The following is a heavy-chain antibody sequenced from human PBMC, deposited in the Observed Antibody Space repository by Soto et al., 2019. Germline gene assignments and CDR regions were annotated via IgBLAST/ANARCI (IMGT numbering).Heavy chain of an antibody. V-gene: IGHV4-31*03. CDR1: GGSIINSGYY. J-gene: IGHJ6*02. CDR2: IYYSGET. D-gene: IGHD3-16*01. CDR3: ARDRGGENYYYGMDV. Sequence: QVQLQQSGPGLVKASQTLSLTCTVSGGSIINSGYYWNWIRQHPGKGLEWVGYIYYSGETSYHPSLKSRLTRSVDTSNNRFSQNLSSVTAADTAVYYCARDRGGENYYYGMDVWGQGTTVTVSS.